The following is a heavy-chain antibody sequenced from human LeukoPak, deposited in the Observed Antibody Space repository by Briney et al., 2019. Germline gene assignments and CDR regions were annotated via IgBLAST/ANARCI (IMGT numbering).Heavy chain of an antibody. CDR3: ARDLYYYGSGSYSDAFDI. CDR1: GGSFSGYY. Sequence: SETLSLTCAVYGGSFSGYYWSWIRQPPGKGLEWIGEINHSGSTNYNPSLKSRVTISVDTSKNQFSLKLSSVTAADTAVYYCARDLYYYGSGSYSDAFDIWGQGTMVTVSS. D-gene: IGHD3-10*01. J-gene: IGHJ3*02. CDR2: INHSGST. V-gene: IGHV4-34*01.